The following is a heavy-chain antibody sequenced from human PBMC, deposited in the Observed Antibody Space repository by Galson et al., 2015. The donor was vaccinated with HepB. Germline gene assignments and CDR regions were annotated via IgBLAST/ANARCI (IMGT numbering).Heavy chain of an antibody. J-gene: IGHJ6*02. CDR2: ISYDGSDR. D-gene: IGHD6-19*01. CDR3: ARREQWPAGRYGMDV. CDR1: GFIFRSYA. Sequence: SLRLSCAASGFIFRSYAIHWVRQTPGKGLEWVALISYDGSDRSYVDSVKGRFTISRDNSKNTLYLQMNSLRPEDTAVYYCARREQWPAGRYGMDVWGQGTTVTVSS. V-gene: IGHV3-30*04.